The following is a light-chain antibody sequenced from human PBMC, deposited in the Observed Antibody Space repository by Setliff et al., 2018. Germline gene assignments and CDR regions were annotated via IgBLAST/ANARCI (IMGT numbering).Light chain of an antibody. V-gene: IGLV2-14*01. CDR1: SSDVGGYNY. Sequence: QSALTQPASVSGSPGQSITISCTGTSSDVGGYNYVSWYQQHPGKAPKLMIHDVSKRPSGVSNRFSGSKSGNTASLTISGLQAEDEADYYCSSYTSSSTVVFGGGTKVTVL. CDR2: DVS. CDR3: SSYTSSSTVV. J-gene: IGLJ2*01.